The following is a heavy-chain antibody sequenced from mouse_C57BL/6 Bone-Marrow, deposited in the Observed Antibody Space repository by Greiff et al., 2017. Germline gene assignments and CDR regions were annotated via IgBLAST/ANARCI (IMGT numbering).Heavy chain of an antibody. D-gene: IGHD1-1*01. CDR3: ARLRLDY. CDR2: ISDGGSYT. CDR1: GFTFSSYA. V-gene: IGHV5-4*01. Sequence: VQLKQSGGGLVKPGGSLKLSCAASGFTFSSYAMSWVRQTPEKRLEWVATISDGGSYTYYPDNVKGRFTISRDNAKNNLYLQMSHLKSEDTAMYYCARLRLDYWGQGTTLTGSS. J-gene: IGHJ2*01.